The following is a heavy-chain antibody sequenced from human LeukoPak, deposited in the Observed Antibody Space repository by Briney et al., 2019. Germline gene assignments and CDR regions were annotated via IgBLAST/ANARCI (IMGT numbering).Heavy chain of an antibody. Sequence: AGGSLRLSCGASGFTFSTSAMDWVRQAPGKGLEWVAFLQTDGNTKNYADSVKGRFTISREDAKNSFYLQMNSLRAEDTAVYYCARANGSDYGGETSPSLLTRSWHFDLWGRGTLVTVSS. D-gene: IGHD4-23*01. CDR3: ARANGSDYGGETSPSLLTRSWHFDL. CDR1: GFTFSTSA. J-gene: IGHJ2*01. V-gene: IGHV3-30*02. CDR2: LQTDGNTK.